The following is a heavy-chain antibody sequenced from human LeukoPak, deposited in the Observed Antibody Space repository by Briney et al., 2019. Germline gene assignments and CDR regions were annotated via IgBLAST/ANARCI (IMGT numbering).Heavy chain of an antibody. Sequence: SVKVSCKASGGTFSSYAISWVRQAPGQGLEWMGGIIPIFGTANYAQKFQGRVTITADESTSTAYMELSSLKSEDTAVYYCARSGTAMVTWSLDYWGQGPLVTVSS. V-gene: IGHV1-69*13. D-gene: IGHD5-18*01. J-gene: IGHJ4*02. CDR3: ARSGTAMVTWSLDY. CDR1: GGTFSSYA. CDR2: IIPIFGTA.